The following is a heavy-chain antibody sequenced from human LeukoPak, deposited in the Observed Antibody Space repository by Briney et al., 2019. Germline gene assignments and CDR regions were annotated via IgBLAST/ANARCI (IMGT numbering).Heavy chain of an antibody. Sequence: GGSLRLSCAASGFTFSSYGMHWVRQAPGKGLEWVAVVWYGGNNKNYADSVKGRFTISRDDSKNTLYLQMNSLRVEDTAAYYCARRHYDFWSGPSWMDVWGKGTTVTVSS. J-gene: IGHJ6*04. CDR2: VWYGGNNK. V-gene: IGHV3-33*08. CDR1: GFTFSSYG. CDR3: ARRHYDFWSGPSWMDV. D-gene: IGHD3-3*01.